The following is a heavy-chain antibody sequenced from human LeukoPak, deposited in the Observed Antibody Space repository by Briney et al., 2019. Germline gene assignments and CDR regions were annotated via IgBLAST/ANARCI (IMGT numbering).Heavy chain of an antibody. CDR1: GFTFSSYA. V-gene: IGHV3-23*01. Sequence: PGGALRLSCAASGFTFSSYAMSWVRQAPGKGLEWVSAISGSGGSTYYADYVKGRFTISRDNSKNTLYLQMNSLRAEDTAVYYCAKDHGSSWYRYFDYWGQATLVTVSS. J-gene: IGHJ4*02. CDR2: ISGSGGST. CDR3: AKDHGSSWYRYFDY. D-gene: IGHD6-13*01.